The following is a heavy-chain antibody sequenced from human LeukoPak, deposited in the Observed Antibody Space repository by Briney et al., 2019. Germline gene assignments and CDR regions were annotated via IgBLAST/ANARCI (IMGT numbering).Heavy chain of an antibody. Sequence: SETLSLTCTVYGGSFSGYYWSWIRQPPGKGLEWIGEINHSGSTNYNPSLKSRVTISVDTSKNQFSLKLSSVTAADTAVYYCARGKSYGYSSGWYKPYWFDHWGQGTLVTVSS. CDR3: ARGKSYGYSSGWYKPYWFDH. D-gene: IGHD6-19*01. CDR2: INHSGST. V-gene: IGHV4-34*01. CDR1: GGSFSGYY. J-gene: IGHJ5*02.